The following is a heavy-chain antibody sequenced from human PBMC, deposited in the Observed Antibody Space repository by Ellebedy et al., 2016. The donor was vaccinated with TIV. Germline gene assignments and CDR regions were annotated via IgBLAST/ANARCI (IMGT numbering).Heavy chain of an antibody. Sequence: GGSLRLXXAASGFTFSSYSMNWVRQAPGKGLEWVSSISSSSSYIYYADSVKGRFTISRDNAKNSLYLQMNSLRAEDTAIYYCARDNLGDYYFDHWGQGTQVTVSS. V-gene: IGHV3-21*01. CDR3: ARDNLGDYYFDH. D-gene: IGHD2-21*02. CDR1: GFTFSSYS. J-gene: IGHJ4*02. CDR2: ISSSSSYI.